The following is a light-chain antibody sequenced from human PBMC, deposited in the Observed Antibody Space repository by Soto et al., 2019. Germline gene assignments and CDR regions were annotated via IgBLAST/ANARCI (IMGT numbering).Light chain of an antibody. CDR3: LQHNAFPWT. CDR1: QSVSSN. CDR2: GAS. J-gene: IGKJ1*01. V-gene: IGKV3D-15*01. Sequence: IVMTQSPATLSVSPWERATLSCRASQSVSSNLAWYQQKPGQAPRLLIYGASIRATGIPDRFSGSGSGTEFTLTISSLQPEDFATYYCLQHNAFPWTFGQGTKVDIK.